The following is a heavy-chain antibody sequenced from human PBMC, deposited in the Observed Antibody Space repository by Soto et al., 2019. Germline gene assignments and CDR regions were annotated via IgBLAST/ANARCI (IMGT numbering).Heavy chain of an antibody. J-gene: IGHJ4*02. CDR2: IMPGSSHI. V-gene: IGHV3-48*01. CDR1: GFSFSIYS. D-gene: IGHD3-22*01. CDR3: AREYYDSSGYYVDY. Sequence: PGGSLRLSCEASGFSFSIYSMNWVRQAPGKGLEWVSYIMPGSSHIFYADSVKGRFTISRDNAKNSLYLQMNSLRAEDTAVYYCAREYYDSSGYYVDYWGQGTLVTVSS.